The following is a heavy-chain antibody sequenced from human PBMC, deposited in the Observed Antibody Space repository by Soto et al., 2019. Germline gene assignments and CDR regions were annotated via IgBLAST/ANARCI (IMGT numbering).Heavy chain of an antibody. CDR2: INSGGGT. CDR1: GVTVSNNL. V-gene: IGHV3-66*01. D-gene: IGHD4-17*01. CDR3: ARYVPVTTLGY. J-gene: IGHJ4*02. Sequence: EVQLVESGGGLVQPGGSLRLSCAASGVTVSNNLMSWVHQAPGKGLECVSTINSGGGTHYADSVRGRFPITRDNSKNKVYIQMNSLNADDTAVFYCARYVPVTTLGYWGQGNLVTVSS.